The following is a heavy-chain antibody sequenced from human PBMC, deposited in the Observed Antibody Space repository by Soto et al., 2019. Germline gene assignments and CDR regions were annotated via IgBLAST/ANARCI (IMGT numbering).Heavy chain of an antibody. J-gene: IGHJ4*02. CDR1: GDSVSSGSYY. V-gene: IGHV4-61*01. CDR2: IYSSGTT. CDR3: ARDIRGYSRAFDY. Sequence: SETLSLTCTVSGDSVSSGSYYWTWIRQPPGKGLEWIGYIYSSGTTNYNPSLKSRVIISVDTSRNQFSLKLTSVTAADTAVYYCARDIRGYSRAFDYWGQGTLVTVSS. D-gene: IGHD5-18*01.